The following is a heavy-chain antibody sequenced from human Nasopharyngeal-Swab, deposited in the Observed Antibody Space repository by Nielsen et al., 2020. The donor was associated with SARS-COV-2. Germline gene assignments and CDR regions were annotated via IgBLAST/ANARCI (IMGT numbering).Heavy chain of an antibody. V-gene: IGHV7-4-1*02. D-gene: IGHD3-16*01. J-gene: IGHJ3*02. CDR2: INTNTGNP. Sequence: ASVKVSCKASGYTFTSYTMNWVRQAPGQGLEWMGRINTNTGNPTYAQGFTGRFVFSLDTSVSTAYLQISSLKAEDTAVYYCAREGRGKYDYVWGSYPRAFDIWGQGTMVTVSS. CDR1: GYTFTSYT. CDR3: AREGRGKYDYVWGSYPRAFDI.